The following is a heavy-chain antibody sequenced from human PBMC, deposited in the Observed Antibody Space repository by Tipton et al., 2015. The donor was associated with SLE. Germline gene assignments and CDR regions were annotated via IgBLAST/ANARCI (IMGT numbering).Heavy chain of an antibody. V-gene: IGHV4-61*02. CDR2: IYTSGST. D-gene: IGHD3-3*01. J-gene: IGHJ4*02. CDR1: GGSISSGSYY. CDR3: ARGPGTIFGVAENY. Sequence: TLSLTCTVSGGSISSGSYYWSWIRQPAGKGLEWIGRIYTSGSTNYNPSLKSRVTITVGTSKNQFSLKLGSVTAADTTVYYCARGPGTIFGVAENYWGQGTLVTVSS.